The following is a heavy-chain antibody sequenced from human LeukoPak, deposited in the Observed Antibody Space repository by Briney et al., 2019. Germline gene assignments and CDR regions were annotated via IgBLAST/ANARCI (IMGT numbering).Heavy chain of an antibody. CDR2: IKSKSYGGTT. J-gene: IGHJ6*02. Sequence: PGGSLRLSCTASGFTFGDYPMGWFRQAPGKGLQWVGLIKSKSYGGTTKYAASVKGRFSISRDDSKGIAYLQMDSLKIEDTGVYNCTIESPLDYNGKDVWGQGTTGTVS. CDR1: GFTFGDYP. V-gene: IGHV3-49*03. CDR3: TIESPLDYNGKDV.